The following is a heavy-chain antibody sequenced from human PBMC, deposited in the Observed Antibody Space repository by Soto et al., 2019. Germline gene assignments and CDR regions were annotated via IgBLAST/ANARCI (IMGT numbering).Heavy chain of an antibody. Sequence: EVQLLESGGGLVPPGGSLRLSCAASGFTFTSYAMSWVRQAPGKGLEWVSLISGSGGSTYYADSVKGRFTISRDDSKHAVYLQRDSLRAEDTAVYYCAKQRGYSSGWYGAFDIWGQGTMVTVSS. V-gene: IGHV3-23*01. CDR1: GFTFTSYA. D-gene: IGHD6-19*01. CDR2: ISGSGGST. CDR3: AKQRGYSSGWYGAFDI. J-gene: IGHJ3*02.